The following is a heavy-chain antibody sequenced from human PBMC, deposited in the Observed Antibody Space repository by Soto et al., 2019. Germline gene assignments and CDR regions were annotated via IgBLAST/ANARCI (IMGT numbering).Heavy chain of an antibody. CDR3: VRDLDGSGSYYTDY. V-gene: IGHV1-18*01. J-gene: IGHJ4*02. CDR2: TRPYNGDT. Sequence: GASVKVSCKASGYMFISYGINWVRQAPGQGLEWMGWTRPYNGDTKYAQNLQGRVTMTTDTSTSTAYMEMRSLRSDDTAVYYCVRDLDGSGSYYTDYWGPGTLVTVSS. D-gene: IGHD3-10*01. CDR1: GYMFISYG.